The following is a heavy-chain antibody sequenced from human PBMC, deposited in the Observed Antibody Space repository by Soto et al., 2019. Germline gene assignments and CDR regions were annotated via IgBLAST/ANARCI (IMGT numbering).Heavy chain of an antibody. CDR1: GGSFNTYY. Sequence: QVLLQQWGAGLLKPSETLSLTCAVNGGSFNTYYWSWVRQPPGRGLEWIGEINHSGSATDYNPSLKSRVTISVDTSKNQFSLKLTSVTAADTAVYYCARGGLGTTWYKQNWFDPWGLGTLVTVSS. J-gene: IGHJ5*02. CDR2: INHSGSAT. V-gene: IGHV4-34*01. CDR3: ARGGLGTTWYKQNWFDP. D-gene: IGHD1-1*01.